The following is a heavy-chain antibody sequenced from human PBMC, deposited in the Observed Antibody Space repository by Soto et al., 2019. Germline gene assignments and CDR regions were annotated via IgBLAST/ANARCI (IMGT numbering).Heavy chain of an antibody. CDR3: ARTGNTLRKPPRNYYFDY. CDR2: IYYSGST. D-gene: IGHD2-15*01. J-gene: IGHJ4*02. V-gene: IGHV4-31*03. CDR1: CGSISSGGYY. Sequence: SETLSLTCTVSCGSISSGGYYWSWIRQHPGKGLEWIGYIYYSGSTYYNPSLKSRVTISVDTSKNQFSLKLSSVTAADTAVYYCARTGNTLRKPPRNYYFDYWGQGTLVTVSS.